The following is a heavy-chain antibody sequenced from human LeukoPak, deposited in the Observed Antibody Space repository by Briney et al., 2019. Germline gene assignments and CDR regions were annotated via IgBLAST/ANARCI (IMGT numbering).Heavy chain of an antibody. Sequence: GGSLRLSCAASGFTFSSYWMHWVRQAPGKGLVWVARINSDGSSTSYADSVKGRFTISRDNAKNTLYLQMNSLRAEDTAVYYCARGATYYYDSSGYHFYWGQGTLVTVSS. V-gene: IGHV3-74*01. J-gene: IGHJ4*02. CDR3: ARGATYYYDSSGYHFY. D-gene: IGHD3-22*01. CDR1: GFTFSSYW. CDR2: INSDGSST.